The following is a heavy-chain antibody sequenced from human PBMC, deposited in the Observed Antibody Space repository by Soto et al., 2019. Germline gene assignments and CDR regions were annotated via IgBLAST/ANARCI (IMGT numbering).Heavy chain of an antibody. D-gene: IGHD3-10*01. V-gene: IGHV5-51*01. CDR1: GYSFTGYS. CDR2: IYPGDSDT. Sequence: PGESLKISCNASGYSFTGYSIGWVCQMPGKGLEWMGIIYPGDSDTRYSPSFQGQVTISADKSISTAYLQWSSLRASDTAIYDCARPAGRTISRNYFDSWGQGTLVTVSS. CDR3: ARPAGRTISRNYFDS. J-gene: IGHJ4*02.